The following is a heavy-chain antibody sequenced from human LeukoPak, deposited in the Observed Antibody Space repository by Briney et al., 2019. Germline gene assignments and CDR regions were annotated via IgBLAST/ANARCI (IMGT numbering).Heavy chain of an antibody. CDR1: GGTFSSYA. V-gene: IGHV1-69*13. J-gene: IGHJ6*02. Sequence: SVKVSCKASGGTFSSYAISWVRQAPGQGLEWMGGIIPIFGIANYAQKFQGRVTITADESTSTAYMELSSLRSEDTAVYYCARPLVTTVTVWGMDVWGQGTTVTVSS. D-gene: IGHD4-11*01. CDR2: IIPIFGIA. CDR3: ARPLVTTVTVWGMDV.